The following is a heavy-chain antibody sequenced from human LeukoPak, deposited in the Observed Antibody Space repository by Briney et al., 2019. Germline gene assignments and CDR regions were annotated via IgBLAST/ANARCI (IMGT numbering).Heavy chain of an antibody. J-gene: IGHJ4*02. Sequence: GGSLRLSGAASGFTFSSYAMSWVRQAPGKGLEWGSGISGSGVNTYYADSVKGRFTISRYNSKNTLDLQMNSLRAEDTAVYYCAKDHDLVVLITLDYWGQGTLVTVSS. D-gene: IGHD3-22*01. CDR2: ISGSGVNT. CDR3: AKDHDLVVLITLDY. CDR1: GFTFSSYA. V-gene: IGHV3-23*01.